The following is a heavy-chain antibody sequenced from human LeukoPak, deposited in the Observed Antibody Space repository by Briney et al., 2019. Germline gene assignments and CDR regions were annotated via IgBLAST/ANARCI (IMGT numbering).Heavy chain of an antibody. CDR2: IYYSGTT. J-gene: IGHJ6*03. V-gene: IGHV4-59*01. CDR3: ARARSSWDYYNYFYMDV. CDR1: GGYIGSYY. Sequence: SETLSLTCSVSGGYIGSYYWSWIRQPPGKGLEWIGSIYYSGTTNYKPSLKSRVTISIDTSENQFSLKLSSVTAADTAVYYCARARSSWDYYNYFYMDVWGKGTTVTISS. D-gene: IGHD6-13*01.